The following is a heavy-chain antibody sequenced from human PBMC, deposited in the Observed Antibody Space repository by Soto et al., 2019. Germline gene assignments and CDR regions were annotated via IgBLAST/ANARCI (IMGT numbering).Heavy chain of an antibody. J-gene: IGHJ6*02. V-gene: IGHV3-23*01. CDR3: AKDRAFTYSYGMDV. CDR2: VSTNGRST. D-gene: IGHD3-10*01. Sequence: GGSLTLSCRASGLAFGNYAMNWVRQVPGRGLEWVAGVSTNGRSTYYADSVRGRFTIASDNSKITVYVQMNSLRAEDTAVYYCAKDRAFTYSYGMDVWGQGTTVTVSS. CDR1: GLAFGNYA.